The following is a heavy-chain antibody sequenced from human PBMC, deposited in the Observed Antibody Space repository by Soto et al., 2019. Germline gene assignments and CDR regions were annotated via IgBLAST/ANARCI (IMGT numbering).Heavy chain of an antibody. CDR2: ISRSGNI. Sequence: QVQLQESGPGLAKPSQTLSLICTVSGGSLTTGDYYWTWNRQSPGAGLEWIGYISRSGNIFYNPSLKSRITLSLDTSKDQFSLKLNSVTAADTAVYYCARGYDYVYFYGYWGQGTLVTVSS. V-gene: IGHV4-30-4*01. CDR3: ARGYDYVYFYGY. J-gene: IGHJ4*02. CDR1: GGSLTTGDYY. D-gene: IGHD3-16*01.